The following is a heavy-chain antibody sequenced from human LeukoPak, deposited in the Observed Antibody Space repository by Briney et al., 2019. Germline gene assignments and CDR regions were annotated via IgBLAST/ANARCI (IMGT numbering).Heavy chain of an antibody. J-gene: IGHJ5*02. D-gene: IGHD2-21*01. CDR1: GGSISSYY. CDR3: ARNRVVVPAAP. CDR2: IKHDGSEK. Sequence: ETLSLTCTVSGGSISSYYWSWIRQPPGKGLEWMANIKHDGSEKYYVDSVKGRFTISRDNAKDSLYLQMNSLRPEDTAVYYCARNRVVVPAAPWGQGTLVTVSS. V-gene: IGHV3-7*01.